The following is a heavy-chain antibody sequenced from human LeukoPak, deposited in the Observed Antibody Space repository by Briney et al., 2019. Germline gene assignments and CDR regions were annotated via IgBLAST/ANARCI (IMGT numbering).Heavy chain of an antibody. V-gene: IGHV3-74*01. Sequence: GGSLRLSCAASGFTFSDDWTHWVRQAPGKGLVWVSRINADGSSTTYADSVKGRFTISRDNAKSTLYLQMNSLRVEDTAVYYCARRYGMDGWGRGTTVSVSS. J-gene: IGHJ6*02. CDR2: INADGSST. CDR3: ARRYGMDG. CDR1: GFTFSDDW.